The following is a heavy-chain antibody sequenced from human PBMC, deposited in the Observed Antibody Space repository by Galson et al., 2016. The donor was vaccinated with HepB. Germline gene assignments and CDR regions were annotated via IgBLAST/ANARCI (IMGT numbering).Heavy chain of an antibody. CDR1: GGSISSSSYY. J-gene: IGHJ3*01. V-gene: IGHV4-39*07. Sequence: SETLSLTCTVSGGSISSSSYYWGWIRQPPGKGLEWIGSIDYSGRTSYNPSLKSRVSMSVDTSKNQFSLKLASVTAADTAVYCCASAGSDYEIDAFDVWGQGTMVTDSS. CDR2: IDYSGRT. D-gene: IGHD4/OR15-4a*01. CDR3: ASAGSDYEIDAFDV.